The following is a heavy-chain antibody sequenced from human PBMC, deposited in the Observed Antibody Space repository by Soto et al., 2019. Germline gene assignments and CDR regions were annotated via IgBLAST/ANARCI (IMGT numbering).Heavy chain of an antibody. V-gene: IGHV4-31*03. CDR3: ARSVFP. Sequence: QVQLQESGPGLVKPSQTLSLTCTVSGGSISSGGYYWSWIRQHPGKDLEWIGYIYYSGNTYYTPSLKRRVTISVDTSKNQFPLTLTSVTAADTAVYYCARSVFPWGEGALVTVSS. J-gene: IGHJ5*02. CDR2: IYYSGNT. CDR1: GGSISSGGYY.